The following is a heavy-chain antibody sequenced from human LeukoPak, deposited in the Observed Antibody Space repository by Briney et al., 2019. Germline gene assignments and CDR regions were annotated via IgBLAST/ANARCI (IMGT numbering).Heavy chain of an antibody. CDR2: INEDGSAK. J-gene: IGHJ4*02. CDR1: RFTFNSCW. CDR3: TRGDSSSKIDY. Sequence: GGSLRLSCAASRFTFNSCWMSWVRQAPGKGLEWMAHINEDGSAKYYVDSVKGRFTISRDNAKNSLYLQMNSLRVEDTGLYYCTRGDSSSKIDYWGQGIVVIVSS. D-gene: IGHD6-6*01. V-gene: IGHV3-7*01.